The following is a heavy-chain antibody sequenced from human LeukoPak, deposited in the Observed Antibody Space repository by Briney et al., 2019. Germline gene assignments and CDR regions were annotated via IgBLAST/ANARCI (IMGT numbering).Heavy chain of an antibody. D-gene: IGHD3-22*01. V-gene: IGHV3-11*01. CDR3: ARDGYSPTSGYFPFDY. Sequence: GGSLRLSCAASGFTFSDYYMSWIRQTPGKGLEWVSYISSSASTIYYADSVKGRFTISRDNAKNSLYLQMSSLRAEDTAVYYCARDGYSPTSGYFPFDYWGQGTLVTVSS. CDR1: GFTFSDYY. CDR2: ISSSASTI. J-gene: IGHJ4*02.